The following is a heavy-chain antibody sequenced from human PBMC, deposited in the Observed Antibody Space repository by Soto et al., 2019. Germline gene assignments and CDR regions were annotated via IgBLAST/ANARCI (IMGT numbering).Heavy chain of an antibody. V-gene: IGHV3-64*01. J-gene: IGHJ6*03. Sequence: EVQLVESGGGLVQPGDSLRLSCAASGFTIGAYVFHWVRQAPGEALEYISAISSYGGNIYYANSVKGRFTISRDNSKNTLYLQTGSLRAEDMGVYYCARDVGSGNYYKGVYYYYYMDVWAKGTTVTVSS. CDR1: GFTIGAYV. D-gene: IGHD3-10*01. CDR3: ARDVGSGNYYKGVYYYYYMDV. CDR2: ISSYGGNI.